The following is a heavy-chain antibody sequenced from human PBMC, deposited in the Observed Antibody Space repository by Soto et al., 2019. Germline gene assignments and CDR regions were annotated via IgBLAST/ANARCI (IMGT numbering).Heavy chain of an antibody. CDR1: GGSISSYY. CDR3: AGHIDYGDYLLNFDY. V-gene: IGHV4-59*01. J-gene: IGHJ4*02. D-gene: IGHD4-17*01. Sequence: PSETLSLTCTVSGGSISSYYWSWIRQPPGKGLEWIGYIYYSGSTNYNPSLKSRVTISVDTSKNQFSLKLSSVTAADTAVYYCAGHIDYGDYLLNFDYWGQGTLVTVSS. CDR2: IYYSGST.